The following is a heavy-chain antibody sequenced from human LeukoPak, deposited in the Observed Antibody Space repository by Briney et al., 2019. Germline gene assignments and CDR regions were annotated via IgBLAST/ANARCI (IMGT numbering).Heavy chain of an antibody. V-gene: IGHV3-23*01. Sequence: GGSLRLSCAASGFIFRNYAMSWVRQAPGKGLEWVSAITGSGDTTYYADSVKGRFTISRDNSKNTLYVEMNTLRAEDTAVYHCAKWGDYDILTGYYVSDFWGQGTLVTVSS. D-gene: IGHD3-9*01. CDR2: ITGSGDTT. J-gene: IGHJ4*02. CDR3: AKWGDYDILTGYYVSDF. CDR1: GFIFRNYA.